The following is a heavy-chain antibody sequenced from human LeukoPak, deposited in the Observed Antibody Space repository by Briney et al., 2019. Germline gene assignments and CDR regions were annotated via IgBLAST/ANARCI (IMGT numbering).Heavy chain of an antibody. Sequence: SETLSLTCTVSGGXISSYYCSWIRQPPGKGLEWIGYIYYSGSTNYNPSLKSRVTISVDTSKNQFSLKLSSVTAADTAVYYCARDRSSGWYGWFDPWGQGTLVTVSS. V-gene: IGHV4-59*01. CDR2: IYYSGST. CDR3: ARDRSSGWYGWFDP. CDR1: GGXISSYY. J-gene: IGHJ5*02. D-gene: IGHD6-19*01.